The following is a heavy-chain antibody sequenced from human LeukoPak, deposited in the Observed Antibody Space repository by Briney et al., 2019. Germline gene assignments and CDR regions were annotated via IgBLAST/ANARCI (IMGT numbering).Heavy chain of an antibody. CDR1: GFTLSSYG. CDR3: AKDSIRWSYFYYGMDV. V-gene: IGHV3-30*18. J-gene: IGHJ6*02. D-gene: IGHD4-23*01. CDR2: ISYAGSNK. Sequence: GGSLRLSCAASGFTLSSYGMHWVRQAPGKGLEWVAVISYAGSNKYYVDSVKGRFTISRDNSKNTLYLQMNSLRAEDTAVYYCAKDSIRWSYFYYGMDVWGQGTTVTVSS.